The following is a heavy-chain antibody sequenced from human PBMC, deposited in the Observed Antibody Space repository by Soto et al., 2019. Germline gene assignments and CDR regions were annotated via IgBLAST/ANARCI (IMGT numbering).Heavy chain of an antibody. Sequence: GASVKVSCKASGYTFTGYYMHWVRQAPGQGVEWMGWINPNSGGTNYAQKFQGWVTMTRDTSISTAYMELSRLRSDDTAVYYCARGMVWPGYYGMDVWGQGTTVTVS. CDR1: GYTFTGYY. V-gene: IGHV1-2*04. D-gene: IGHD2-8*01. CDR3: ARGMVWPGYYGMDV. J-gene: IGHJ6*02. CDR2: INPNSGGT.